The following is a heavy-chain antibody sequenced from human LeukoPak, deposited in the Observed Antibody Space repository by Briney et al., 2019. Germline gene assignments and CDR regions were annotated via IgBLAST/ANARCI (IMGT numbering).Heavy chain of an antibody. CDR1: GFTFSSYA. Sequence: GGSLRLSCAASGFTFSSYAMSWVCRAPGKGLEWVSAISGSGGSTYYADSVKGRFTISRDNSKNTLYLQMNSLRAEDTAVYYCAGNDILGYYGMDVWGQGTTVTVSS. CDR3: AGNDILGYYGMDV. CDR2: ISGSGGST. J-gene: IGHJ6*02. V-gene: IGHV3-23*01. D-gene: IGHD3-9*01.